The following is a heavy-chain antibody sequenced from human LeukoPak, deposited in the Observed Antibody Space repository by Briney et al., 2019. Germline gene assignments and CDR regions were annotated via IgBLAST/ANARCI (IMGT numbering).Heavy chain of an antibody. CDR2: ISWNSNNI. Sequence: PGRSLRLSCAASGFTFDDYAMHWVRQAPGKGLEWVSGISWNSNNIAYADSVKGRFTISRDNAKNSLYLQMHSLRAEDTAVYYCARELASCSGGSCREDYWGQGTLVTVSS. D-gene: IGHD2-15*01. J-gene: IGHJ4*02. CDR1: GFTFDDYA. CDR3: ARELASCSGGSCREDY. V-gene: IGHV3-9*01.